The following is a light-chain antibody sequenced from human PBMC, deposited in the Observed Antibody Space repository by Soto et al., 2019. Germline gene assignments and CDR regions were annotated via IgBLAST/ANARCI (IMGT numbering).Light chain of an antibody. CDR3: SSYTSSTSLDV. J-gene: IGLJ1*01. Sequence: QSVLTQPASVSGSPGQSITISCSGTSSDVGSYDHVAWYQQFPGKTPKLMIYEVSNRPSGVSSRFSGSKSGNTASLTISGLQAEDEADYYCSSYTSSTSLDVFGTGTKVTVL. V-gene: IGLV2-14*01. CDR2: EVS. CDR1: SSDVGSYDH.